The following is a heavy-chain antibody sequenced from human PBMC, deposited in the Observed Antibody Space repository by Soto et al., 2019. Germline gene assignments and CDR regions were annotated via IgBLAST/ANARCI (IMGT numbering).Heavy chain of an antibody. CDR1: GFSFSSYA. J-gene: IGHJ3*02. Sequence: QVQLVESGGGVVQPGRSLRLSCAASGFSFSSYAVHWVRQAPGKGLEWVAVMSSDGSKKYYADSVKGRFTISRDNSKNTLYVQMNSLRPEDTAVYYSARTELRDNYFDAFDIWGQGTMVTVSS. CDR3: ARTELRDNYFDAFDI. CDR2: MSSDGSKK. D-gene: IGHD3-10*01. V-gene: IGHV3-30-3*01.